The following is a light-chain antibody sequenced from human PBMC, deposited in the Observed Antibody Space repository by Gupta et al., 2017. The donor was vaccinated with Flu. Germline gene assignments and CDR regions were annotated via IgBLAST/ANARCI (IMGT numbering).Light chain of an antibody. CDR2: GAS. J-gene: IGKJ1*01. CDR1: QSISSN. V-gene: IGKV3-15*01. Sequence: EIVMTQSPDTLCVSPGERATLSCRASQSISSNLAWYQQTPGQAPRLLISGASTRASGIPVRFSGSGSGTDFTLTISSLQSEDFAVYYCLQYNNWPRTFGQGTKVEI. CDR3: LQYNNWPRT.